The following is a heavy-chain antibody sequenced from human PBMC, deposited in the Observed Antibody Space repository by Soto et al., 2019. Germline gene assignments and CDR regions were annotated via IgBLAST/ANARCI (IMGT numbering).Heavy chain of an antibody. CDR2: INTSGNT. D-gene: IGHD1-7*01. J-gene: IGHJ4*02. V-gene: IGHV4-4*07. CDR3: ARESGDNWDYEAY. CDR1: GGSITSYR. Sequence: SETLSLTCKVSGGSITSYRWSWIRQSAGKGLEWIGRINTSGNTHYNPSLKSRVTVSIDTSQNQFFLTVTSVTAADSAVYYCARESGDNWDYEAYWGQGTPV.